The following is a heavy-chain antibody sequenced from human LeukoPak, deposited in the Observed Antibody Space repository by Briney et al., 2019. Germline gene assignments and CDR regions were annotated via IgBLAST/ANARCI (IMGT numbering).Heavy chain of an antibody. CDR3: ARDWRTLGYSSGWSPGYFDY. D-gene: IGHD6-19*01. J-gene: IGHJ4*02. V-gene: IGHV1-46*01. CDR1: GYTFTSYY. CDR2: INPSGGST. Sequence: ASVKVSCKASGYTFTSYYMHWVRQAPGQGLEWMGIINPSGGSTSYAQKFQGRVTMTRDTSTSTVYMELSSLRSEDTAVYYCARDWRTLGYSSGWSPGYFDYWGQGTLVTVSS.